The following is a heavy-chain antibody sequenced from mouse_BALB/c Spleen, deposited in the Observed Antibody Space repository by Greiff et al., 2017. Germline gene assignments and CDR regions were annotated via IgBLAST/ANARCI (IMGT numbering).Heavy chain of an antibody. V-gene: IGHV1-12*01. Sequence: QVQLQQPGAELVKPGASVKMSCKASGYTFTSYNMHWVKQTPGQGLEWIGAIYPGNGDTSYNQKFKGKATLTADKSSSTAYMQLSSLTSEDSAVYYCARRVYGGYFDVWGAGTTVTVSS. CDR1: GYTFTSYN. CDR2: IYPGNGDT. D-gene: IGHD1-1*01. J-gene: IGHJ1*01. CDR3: ARRVYGGYFDV.